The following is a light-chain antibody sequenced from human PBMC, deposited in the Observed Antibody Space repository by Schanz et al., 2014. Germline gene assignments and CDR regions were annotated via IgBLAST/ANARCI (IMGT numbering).Light chain of an antibody. CDR1: QSVSSSY. V-gene: IGKV3-20*01. CDR2: GAS. Sequence: EIVLTQSPGTLSLSPGERATLSCRASQSVSSSYLAWYQQKPGQAPRLLIYGASSRATGIPDRFSGSGSGTDFTLTISRLEPEDFAVYYCQQYGRSPRFTFGPGTKVEVK. J-gene: IGKJ3*01. CDR3: QQYGRSPRFT.